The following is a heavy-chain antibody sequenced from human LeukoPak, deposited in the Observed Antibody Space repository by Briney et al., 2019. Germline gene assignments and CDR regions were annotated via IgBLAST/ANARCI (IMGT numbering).Heavy chain of an antibody. D-gene: IGHD1-26*01. CDR3: AADRAQQGGATAY. Sequence: GASVKVSCKASGFAFSNSAVQWVRQARGQRLEWIGWIVVGSGNTNYAQKFQGRVTITRDMSTTTVYMELSSLRSEDTAVYYCAADRAQQGGATAYWGQGTLVTVYS. V-gene: IGHV1-58*01. CDR2: IVVGSGNT. J-gene: IGHJ4*02. CDR1: GFAFSNSA.